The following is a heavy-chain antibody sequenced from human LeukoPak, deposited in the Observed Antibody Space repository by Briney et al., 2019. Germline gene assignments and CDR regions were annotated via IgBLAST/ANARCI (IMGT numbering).Heavy chain of an antibody. CDR3: ARDDRAARLDS. CDR1: GCIFSSYG. J-gene: IGHJ4*02. CDR2: ISSGNTYI. V-gene: IGHV3-21*01. D-gene: IGHD6-6*01. Sequence: GGSLRLSCVGSGCIFSSYGMNWVRQAPGKGLEWVSSISSGNTYINYADSVKGRFTISRDNAKKSMYLQMNSLRAEDTAVYFCARDDRAARLDSWGQGTPVTVSS.